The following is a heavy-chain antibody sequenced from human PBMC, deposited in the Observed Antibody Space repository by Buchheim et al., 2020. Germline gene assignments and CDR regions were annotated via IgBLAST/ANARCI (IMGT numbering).Heavy chain of an antibody. CDR3: AKDREWFGELLSDYFDY. CDR2: ISYDGSNK. D-gene: IGHD3-10*01. V-gene: IGHV3-30*18. CDR1: GFTFSSYG. J-gene: IGHJ4*02. Sequence: QVQLVESGGGVVQPGRSLRLSCAASGFTFSSYGMHWVRQAPGKGLEWVAVISYDGSNKHYADSVKGRFTISRDNSKNTLYLQMNSLRAEDTAVYYCAKDREWFGELLSDYFDYWGQGTL.